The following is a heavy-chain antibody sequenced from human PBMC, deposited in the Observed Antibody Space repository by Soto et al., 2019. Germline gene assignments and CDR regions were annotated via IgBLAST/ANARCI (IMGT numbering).Heavy chain of an antibody. CDR2: VYGGGGST. CDR3: TKLRTITTGASDC. D-gene: IGHD1-1*01. V-gene: IGHV3-23*01. CDR1: GFTFSNYA. Sequence: EVQLLESGGGLVQPGGSLRLSCAASGFTFSNYAMSWVRQAPGKGLEWVSAVYGGGGSTYYADSVKGRFTIYRDNSKNTLSLEMNSLRAEDTAVYYCTKLRTITTGASDCWGQGPLVTVSS. J-gene: IGHJ4*02.